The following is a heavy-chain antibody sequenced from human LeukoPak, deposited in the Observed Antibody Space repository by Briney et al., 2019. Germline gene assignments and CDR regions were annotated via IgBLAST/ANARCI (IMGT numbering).Heavy chain of an antibody. CDR2: IWYDGSNK. CDR3: ARWLRGIADEDGVDV. Sequence: GGSLRLSCAASGFTFSSYGMHWVRQAPGKGLEWVAVIWYDGSNKYYADSVKGRFTISRDNSKNTLYLQMNSLRAEDTAVYYCARWLRGIADEDGVDVWGQGTTVTVSS. CDR1: GFTFSSYG. V-gene: IGHV3-33*01. D-gene: IGHD6-13*01. J-gene: IGHJ6*02.